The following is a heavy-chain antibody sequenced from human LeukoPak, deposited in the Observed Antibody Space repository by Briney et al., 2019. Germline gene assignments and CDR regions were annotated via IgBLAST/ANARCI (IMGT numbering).Heavy chain of an antibody. D-gene: IGHD2-2*02. Sequence: SETLSLTCTVSGGSISSYYWSWIRQPPGKGLEWIGYIYYSGSTNYNPSLKSRVTISVDTSKNQSSLKLSSVTAADTAVYYCARVAGTYCSSTSCYNDYYYMDVWGKGTTVTVSS. J-gene: IGHJ6*03. CDR2: IYYSGST. CDR3: ARVAGTYCSSTSCYNDYYYMDV. CDR1: GGSISSYY. V-gene: IGHV4-59*08.